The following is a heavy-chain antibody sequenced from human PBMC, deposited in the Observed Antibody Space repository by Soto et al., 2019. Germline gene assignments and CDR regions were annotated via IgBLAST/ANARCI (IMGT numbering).Heavy chain of an antibody. Sequence: GGSLRLSCASSGFPFSESAMHWVRQASGKGLEWVGRIRNKDNNYATAYTASVKGRFTISRDDSKNTVYLQMNSLKIDDTAVYYCAKDPTSYDSSAEFDSWGQGTLVTVSS. CDR3: AKDPTSYDSSAEFDS. CDR2: IRNKDNNYAT. V-gene: IGHV3-73*01. CDR1: GFPFSESA. J-gene: IGHJ4*02. D-gene: IGHD3-22*01.